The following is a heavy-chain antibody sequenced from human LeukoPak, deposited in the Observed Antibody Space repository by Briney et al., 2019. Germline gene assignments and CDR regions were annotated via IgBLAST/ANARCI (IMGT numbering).Heavy chain of an antibody. D-gene: IGHD6-13*01. V-gene: IGHV3-33*08. CDR2: IWYDGSNK. J-gene: IGHJ5*02. CDR1: GFTFSSYG. CDR3: ARAPSGSSSWYRASWFDP. Sequence: PGGSLRLSCAASGFTFSSYGMHWVRQAPGKGLEWVAVIWYDGSNKYYADSVKGRFTISRDNSKNTLYLQMNSLRAEDTAVYYCARAPSGSSSWYRASWFDPWGQGTLVTVSS.